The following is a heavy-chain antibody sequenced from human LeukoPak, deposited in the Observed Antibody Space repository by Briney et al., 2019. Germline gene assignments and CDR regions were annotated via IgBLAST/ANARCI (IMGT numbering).Heavy chain of an antibody. CDR3: ASEGRPYYSTSGSHVYMAYSYIDV. J-gene: IGHJ6*03. Sequence: ASVKVSCKASGYTFTGYYMHWVRQAPGQGLEWMGWINPNSGGTNYAQKFQGRVTMTRDTSISTAYMELSRLRSDDTAVYYCASEGRPYYSTSGSHVYMAYSYIDVWGKGTTVTISS. D-gene: IGHD3-16*01. CDR2: INPNSGGT. CDR1: GYTFTGYY. V-gene: IGHV1-2*02.